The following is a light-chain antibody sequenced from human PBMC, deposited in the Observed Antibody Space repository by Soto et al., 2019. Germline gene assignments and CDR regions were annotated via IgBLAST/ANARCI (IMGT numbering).Light chain of an antibody. CDR2: EVR. Sequence: QSVLTQPASVSGSPGQALTISCTGTGSDIGGYNFVSWYQQHPGKAPKVILYEVRNRPSGVSSRFSGAKSGNTASLTISGLQAEDEADYYCSSFSSTTTLLVFGGGTKLTVL. V-gene: IGLV2-14*01. J-gene: IGLJ3*02. CDR3: SSFSSTTTLLV. CDR1: GSDIGGYNF.